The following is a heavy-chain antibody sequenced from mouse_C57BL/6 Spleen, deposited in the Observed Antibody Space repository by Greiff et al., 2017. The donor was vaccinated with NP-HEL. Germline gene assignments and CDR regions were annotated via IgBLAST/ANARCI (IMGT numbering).Heavy chain of an antibody. CDR2: ISSGGSYT. CDR3: ARHVGGSSYFDY. D-gene: IGHD1-1*01. V-gene: IGHV5-6*02. Sequence: EVKLVESGGDLVKPGGSLKLSCAASGFTFSSYGMSWVRQTPDKRLEWVATISSGGSYTYYPDSVKGRVTISRDNAKNTLYLQMSSLKSEDTAMYYCARHVGGSSYFDYWGQGTTLTVSS. J-gene: IGHJ2*01. CDR1: GFTFSSYG.